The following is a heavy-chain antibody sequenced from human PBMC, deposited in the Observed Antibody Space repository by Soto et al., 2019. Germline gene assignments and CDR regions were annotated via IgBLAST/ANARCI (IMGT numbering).Heavy chain of an antibody. CDR3: ARGLITGGQYSGDWYYFAS. CDR1: GGSFSGYI. Sequence: PSETLSLTCDVYGGSFSGYIWTWIRQTPGKGLQWIGQINHSGSANCNPSLKRRVTIAVHTSNSQFSLELSSVTAADTAVYYCARGLITGGQYSGDWYYFASWGQGTQVTVSS. CDR2: INHSGSA. D-gene: IGHD3-9*01. J-gene: IGHJ4*02. V-gene: IGHV4-34*01.